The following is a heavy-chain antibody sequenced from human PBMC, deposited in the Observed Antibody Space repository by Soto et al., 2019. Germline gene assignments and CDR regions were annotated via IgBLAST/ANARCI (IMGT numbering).Heavy chain of an antibody. Sequence: GGSLRLSCAASGFTFSSYSMNWVRQAPGKGLEWVSYISSSSSTIYYADSVKGRFTISRDNAKNSLYLQMNSLRAEDTAVYYCARGQIGVYCSSTSCYGTKIFPSHMDVWGKGTTVTVSS. CDR1: GFTFSSYS. D-gene: IGHD2-2*01. CDR2: ISSSSSTI. J-gene: IGHJ6*03. V-gene: IGHV3-48*01. CDR3: ARGQIGVYCSSTSCYGTKIFPSHMDV.